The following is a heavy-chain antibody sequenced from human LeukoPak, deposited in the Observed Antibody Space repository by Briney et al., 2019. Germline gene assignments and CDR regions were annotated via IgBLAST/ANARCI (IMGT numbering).Heavy chain of an antibody. CDR3: ARVYPGIAAAGTRWFDP. Sequence: SQTLSLTCTVSGGSISSGSYYWSWIRQPAGKGLEWIGRIYTSGSTNYNPSLKSRVTISVDMSKNQFSLKLSSVTAADTAVYYCARVYPGIAAAGTRWFDPWGQGTLVTVSS. V-gene: IGHV4-61*02. J-gene: IGHJ5*02. D-gene: IGHD6-13*01. CDR1: GGSISSGSYY. CDR2: IYTSGST.